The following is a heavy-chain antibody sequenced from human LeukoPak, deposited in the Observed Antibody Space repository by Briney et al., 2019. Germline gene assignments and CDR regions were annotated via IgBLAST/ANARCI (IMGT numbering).Heavy chain of an antibody. V-gene: IGHV4-59*01. CDR2: IYYSGST. D-gene: IGHD3-22*01. CDR3: ARMGPYDSSGYYYDWYFDL. Sequence: PSETLSLTCTVSGGSIRSYYWSWIRRPPGKGLEWIGYIYYSGSTNYNPSLKSRVTISVDTSKNQFSLKLSSVTAADTAVYYCARMGPYDSSGYYYDWYFDLWGPGTLVTVSS. J-gene: IGHJ2*01. CDR1: GGSIRSYY.